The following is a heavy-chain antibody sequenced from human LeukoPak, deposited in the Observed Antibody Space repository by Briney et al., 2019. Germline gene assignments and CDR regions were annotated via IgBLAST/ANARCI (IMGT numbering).Heavy chain of an antibody. CDR3: ASTSYGYEGFDY. V-gene: IGHV4-38-2*01. D-gene: IGHD5-18*01. Sequence: ASETLSLTCAVSGYSISSGYYWGWIRQPPGKGLEWIGSISHSGSTYYNPSLKSRVTISADTSKNQFSLKLSSVTAAETAVYYCASTSYGYEGFDYWGQGTLVTVSS. J-gene: IGHJ4*02. CDR2: ISHSGST. CDR1: GYSISSGYY.